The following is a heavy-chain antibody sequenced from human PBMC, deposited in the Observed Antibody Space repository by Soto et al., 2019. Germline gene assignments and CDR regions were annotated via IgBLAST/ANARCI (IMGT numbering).Heavy chain of an antibody. CDR2: INAGNGNT. Sequence: GASVKVSCKASGYTFANYAMHWVRQAPGQRLKWMGWINAGNGNTKYSQKFQGRVTITRDTSASTAYMELSSLRSEDTAVYYRARDACSGTSCHTQDNYYVMDVWGQGTMVTGSS. CDR1: GYTFANYA. CDR3: ARDACSGTSCHTQDNYYVMDV. D-gene: IGHD2-2*01. V-gene: IGHV1-3*01. J-gene: IGHJ6*02.